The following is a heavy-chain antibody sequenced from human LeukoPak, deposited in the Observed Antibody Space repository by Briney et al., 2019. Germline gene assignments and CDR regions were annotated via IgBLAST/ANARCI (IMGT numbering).Heavy chain of an antibody. CDR2: ISSSSSYI. V-gene: IGHV3-21*01. CDR1: GFTFSSYS. J-gene: IGHJ4*02. D-gene: IGHD6-19*01. Sequence: PGGSLRLSCAASGFTFSSYSMNWVRQAPGKGLEWASSISSSSSYIYYADSVKGRFTISRDNAKNSLYLQMNSLRAEDTAVYYCARLIAVAGNDYWGQGTLVTVSS. CDR3: ARLIAVAGNDY.